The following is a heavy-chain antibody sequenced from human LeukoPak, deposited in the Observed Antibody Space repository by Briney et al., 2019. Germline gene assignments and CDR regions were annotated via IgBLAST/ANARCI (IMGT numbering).Heavy chain of an antibody. V-gene: IGHV4-34*01. D-gene: IGHD3-22*01. CDR3: ARGADMIVVVRANWFDP. J-gene: IGHJ5*02. CDR2: INHSGST. CDR1: GGSFSGYY. Sequence: SETLSLTCAVYGGSFSGYYWSWIRQPPGKGLEWIGEINHSGSTNYNPSLKSRVTISVDTSKNQFSLKLSSVTAADTAVYYCARGADMIVVVRANWFDPWGQGTLVTVSS.